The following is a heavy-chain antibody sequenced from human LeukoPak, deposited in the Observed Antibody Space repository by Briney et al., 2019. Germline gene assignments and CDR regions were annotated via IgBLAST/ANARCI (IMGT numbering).Heavy chain of an antibody. J-gene: IGHJ3*02. CDR3: AFEGWYNAFDI. CDR2: ISAYNGNT. Sequence: ASVKVSCKATGCTFTSYGISWVGQAPGQGLEWMGWISAYNGNTNYAQKLQGRVTMTTDTSTSTAYMELRSLRSDDTAVYYCAFEGWYNAFDIWGQGTMVTVSS. V-gene: IGHV1-18*01. D-gene: IGHD6-19*01. CDR1: GCTFTSYG.